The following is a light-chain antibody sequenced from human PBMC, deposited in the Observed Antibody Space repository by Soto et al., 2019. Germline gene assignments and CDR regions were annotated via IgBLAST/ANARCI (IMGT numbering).Light chain of an antibody. V-gene: IGKV3-15*01. J-gene: IGKJ1*01. CDR2: GAS. CDR1: QSVSSN. Sequence: ERVMTQSPATLSVSPGESATLSCRASQSVSSNLAWYQQKPGQAPRLLIYGASTRATGIPARFSGSGSGTEFTLTISSLQSEDFAVYYCQQYNNWWTFGQGTKVDIK. CDR3: QQYNNWWT.